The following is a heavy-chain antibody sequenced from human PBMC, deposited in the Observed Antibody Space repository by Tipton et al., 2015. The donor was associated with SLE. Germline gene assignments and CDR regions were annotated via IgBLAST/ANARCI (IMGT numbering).Heavy chain of an antibody. D-gene: IGHD2-8*01. CDR1: GGSMNNGRYY. CDR2: VFYSGSS. J-gene: IGHJ6*02. CDR3: ARGQGGYCTSSSCYYYYGMDV. V-gene: IGHV4-39*07. Sequence: TLSLTCSVSGGSMNNGRYYWGWIRQSPGEGLEWLGHVFYSGSSHYNPSLRSRVTMSVDTSTNQFSLNLKSVTAADTAMYFCARGQGGYCTSSSCYYYYGMDVWGPGTPVTVSS.